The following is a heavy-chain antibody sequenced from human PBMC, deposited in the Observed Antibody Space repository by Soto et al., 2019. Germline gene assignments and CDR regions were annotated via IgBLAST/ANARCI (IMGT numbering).Heavy chain of an antibody. CDR3: AIVRITMVRGVIIXPYYMDV. J-gene: IGHJ6*03. CDR1: GGSFSGDY. V-gene: IGHV4-34*01. D-gene: IGHD3-10*01. Sequence: SETLSLTCAVYGGSFSGDYWSWIRQPPGKGLEWIGEINHSGSTNYNPSLKSRVTISVDTSKNQFSLKLSSVTAADTAVYYCAIVRITMVRGVIIXPYYMDVWGKGTTVTVSS. CDR2: INHSGST.